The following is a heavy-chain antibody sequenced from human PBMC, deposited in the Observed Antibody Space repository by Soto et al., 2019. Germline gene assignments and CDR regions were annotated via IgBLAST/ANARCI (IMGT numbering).Heavy chain of an antibody. J-gene: IGHJ4*02. V-gene: IGHV1-18*01. CDR2: ISAYNGNT. Sequence: ASVKVSCKASGYTFTIYGISWVLQAPGQGLDGMGWISAYNGNTNYAQKLQGRVTMTTDTSTSTAYMELRSLRSDDTAVYYCARDKVGFWTAGYWGQGTLVTVSS. CDR1: GYTFTIYG. D-gene: IGHD3-3*01. CDR3: ARDKVGFWTAGY.